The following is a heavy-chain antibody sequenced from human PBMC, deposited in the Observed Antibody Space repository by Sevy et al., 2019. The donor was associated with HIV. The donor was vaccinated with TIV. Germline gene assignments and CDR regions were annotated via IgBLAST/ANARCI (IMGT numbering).Heavy chain of an antibody. J-gene: IGHJ5*01. Sequence: ASVKVSCKASGYTFTGYSMHWVRQAPGQGLEWMGWINPNSGGTNYAQKFHGRVTMTRDTSISTAYMELSRLRSDDTAVYYCAGVWNSDYYDSSGPNWFDSWGQGTLVTVSS. CDR1: GYTFTGYS. CDR2: INPNSGGT. D-gene: IGHD3-22*01. CDR3: AGVWNSDYYDSSGPNWFDS. V-gene: IGHV1-2*02.